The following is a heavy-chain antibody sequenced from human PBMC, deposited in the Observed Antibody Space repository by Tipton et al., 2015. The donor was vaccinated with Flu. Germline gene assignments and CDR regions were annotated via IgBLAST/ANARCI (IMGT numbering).Heavy chain of an antibody. CDR3: ARDTSYCSGGSCDY. CDR1: GFTVSTNY. J-gene: IGHJ4*02. D-gene: IGHD2-15*01. CDR2: IYSIGST. V-gene: IGHV3-53*01. Sequence: EASGFTVSTNYMSWVRQAPGKGLEWVSVIYSIGSTYYADSVKGRFTISRDNSKNTLYLQMNSLRVEDTAVYYCARDTSYCSGGSCDYWGQGTLVTVSS.